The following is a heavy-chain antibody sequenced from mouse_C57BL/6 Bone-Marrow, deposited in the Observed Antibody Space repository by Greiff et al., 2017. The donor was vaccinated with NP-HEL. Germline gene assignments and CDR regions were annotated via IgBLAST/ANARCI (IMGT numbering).Heavy chain of an antibody. V-gene: IGHV14-4*01. D-gene: IGHD2-2*01. CDR2: IDPENGDN. CDR1: GFNIKDDY. Sequence: EVQLQQSGAELVRPGASVKLSCTASGFNIKDDYMHWVKQRPEQGLEWIGWIDPENGDNEYDSKFQVKATITADTSSNTAYLQLSSLTSEDTAVYYCTTFGYTWFAYWGQGTLVTVSA. J-gene: IGHJ3*01. CDR3: TTFGYTWFAY.